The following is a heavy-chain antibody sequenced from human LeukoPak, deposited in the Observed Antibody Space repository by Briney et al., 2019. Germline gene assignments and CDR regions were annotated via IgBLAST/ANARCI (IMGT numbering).Heavy chain of an antibody. J-gene: IGHJ4*02. CDR2: ISSSSSYL. V-gene: IGHV3-21*01. CDR1: VFTFTIYS. CDR3: ARANEAGYFDY. Sequence: GGSPRLSSAASVFTFTIYSMNSGCEAPGERLWWGSSISSSSSYLYYADSVKGRFTISRDNAKNSLYLQMSSLRGEDTAVYYCARANEAGYFDYWGQGTLVTVSS. D-gene: IGHD6-19*01.